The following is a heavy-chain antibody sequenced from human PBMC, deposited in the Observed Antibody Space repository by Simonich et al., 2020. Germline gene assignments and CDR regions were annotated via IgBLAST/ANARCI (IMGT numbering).Heavy chain of an antibody. Sequence: QVQLQESGPGLVKPSETLSLTCTVSGGSISSYYWSLIRQPPGKGLEWIGYIYYSGSTNYNPSLKSRVTISVDTSKNQFSLKLSSVTAADTAVYYCARAFRDRTGYFDYWGQGTLVTVSS. CDR1: GGSISSYY. J-gene: IGHJ4*02. D-gene: IGHD1-1*01. CDR3: ARAFRDRTGYFDY. CDR2: IYYSGST. V-gene: IGHV4-59*01.